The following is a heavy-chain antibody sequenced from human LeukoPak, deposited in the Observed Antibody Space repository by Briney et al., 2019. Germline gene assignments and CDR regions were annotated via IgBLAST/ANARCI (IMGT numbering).Heavy chain of an antibody. Sequence: GASVKVSCKASGYTFTGYYIHWMRQAPGQGLEWVGWINPKSGVTSYAEKFQGRVTMTRDASISTAYMDLTKLRSDDTAVYYCARLVPDYWGQGTLVTVSS. J-gene: IGHJ4*02. CDR1: GYTFTGYY. CDR2: INPKSGVT. V-gene: IGHV1-2*02. CDR3: ARLVPDY.